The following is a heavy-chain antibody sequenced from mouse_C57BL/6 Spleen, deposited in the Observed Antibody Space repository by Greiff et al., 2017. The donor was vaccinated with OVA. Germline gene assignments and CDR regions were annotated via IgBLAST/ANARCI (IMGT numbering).Heavy chain of an antibody. V-gene: IGHV1-26*01. CDR3: ARDSNTY. Sequence: EVKLQQSGPELVKPGASVKISCKASGYTFTDYYMNWVKQSHGKSLEWIGDINPNNGGTSYNQKFKGKATLTVDKSSSTAYMELRSLTSEDSAVYYCARDSNTYWGQGTLVTVSA. D-gene: IGHD2-5*01. CDR1: GYTFTDYY. J-gene: IGHJ3*01. CDR2: INPNNGGT.